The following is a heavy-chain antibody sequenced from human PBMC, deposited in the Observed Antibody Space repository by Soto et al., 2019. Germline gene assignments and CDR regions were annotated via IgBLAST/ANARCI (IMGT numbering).Heavy chain of an antibody. CDR2: ISYDGSNK. CDR1: GFTFSSYG. V-gene: IGHV3-30*18. Sequence: QVQLVESGGGVVQPGRSLRLSCAASGFTFSSYGMHWVRQAPGKGLEWVAAISYDGSNKYYADSVKGRFTISRDNSKNTLYLQMNSLRAEDTAVYYCANGEDSSGGEEDRDYYYGMDVWGQGTTVTVSS. D-gene: IGHD6-19*01. J-gene: IGHJ6*02. CDR3: ANGEDSSGGEEDRDYYYGMDV.